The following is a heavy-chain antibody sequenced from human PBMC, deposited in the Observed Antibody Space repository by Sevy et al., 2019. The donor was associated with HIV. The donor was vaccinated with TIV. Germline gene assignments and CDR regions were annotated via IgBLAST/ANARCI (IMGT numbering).Heavy chain of an antibody. D-gene: IGHD3-3*02. CDR2: INPDSGDT. V-gene: IGHV1-2*02. CDR3: ARAGARGIFGVILDNSYYYMDV. Sequence: ASVKVSCKASGYIFTGYYIHWVRQAPGQGLEWMGWINPDSGDTNSAQTFQGRVTMTRDTSIRTAYMELSRLTSDDTAVYYCARAGARGIFGVILDNSYYYMDVWGKGTTVPVSS. J-gene: IGHJ6*03. CDR1: GYIFTGYY.